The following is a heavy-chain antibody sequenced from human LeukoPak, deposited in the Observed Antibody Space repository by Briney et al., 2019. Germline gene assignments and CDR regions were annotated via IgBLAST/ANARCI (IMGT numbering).Heavy chain of an antibody. Sequence: GGSLRLSCVASGFTFSNYWMSWVRQAPGKGLEWVSGISWNSGSIGYADSVKGRFTISRDNAKNSLYLQMNSLRAEDTALYYCAKDFGWLQLSTALDYWGQGTLVTASS. CDR1: GFTFSNYW. V-gene: IGHV3-9*01. CDR2: ISWNSGSI. CDR3: AKDFGWLQLSTALDY. D-gene: IGHD5-24*01. J-gene: IGHJ4*02.